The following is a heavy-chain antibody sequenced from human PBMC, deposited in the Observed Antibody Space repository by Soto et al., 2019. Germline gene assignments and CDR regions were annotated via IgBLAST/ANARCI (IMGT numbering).Heavy chain of an antibody. Sequence: GGSLRLSCAASGFTFSDNYMSWIRQAPGKGLEWVSYISSSGSIIYYADSVKGRFTISRDNAKNSLYLQMNSLRAEDTAVYYCARDLGYYESDGYFDYWGEGALVTVSS. CDR3: ARDLGYYESDGYFDY. V-gene: IGHV3-11*01. CDR2: ISSSGSII. D-gene: IGHD3-22*01. CDR1: GFTFSDNY. J-gene: IGHJ4*02.